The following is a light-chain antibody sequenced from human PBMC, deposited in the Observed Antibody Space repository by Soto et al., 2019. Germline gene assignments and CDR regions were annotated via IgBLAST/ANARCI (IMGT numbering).Light chain of an antibody. CDR3: QEYNNWPPYT. CDR2: SAS. J-gene: IGKJ2*01. CDR1: QSVSNN. V-gene: IGKV3-15*01. Sequence: EIVMTQSPATLSLSPGEGATLSCRASQSVSNNLVWYQQKPGQAPRLLIYSASTRATGIPARFSGSGSGTEFTLTINSLQSEDFAIYYCQEYNNWPPYTFGQGTKLEI.